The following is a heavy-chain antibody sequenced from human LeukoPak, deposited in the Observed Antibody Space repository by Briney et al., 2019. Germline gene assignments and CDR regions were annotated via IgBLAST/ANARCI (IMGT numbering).Heavy chain of an antibody. J-gene: IGHJ1*01. CDR1: GFTFSTYS. CDR3: ARSAFYYDNSDYYSAEYFQH. V-gene: IGHV3-48*01. CDR2: ICSSSSTI. D-gene: IGHD3-22*01. Sequence: PGGSLRLSCAASGFTFSTYSMNWVRQAPGKGREGISYICSSSSTIYYADSVKGRFTISRDNAKNSVYLQMNSLRAEDTAVYYCARSAFYYDNSDYYSAEYFQHWGQGALVTVSS.